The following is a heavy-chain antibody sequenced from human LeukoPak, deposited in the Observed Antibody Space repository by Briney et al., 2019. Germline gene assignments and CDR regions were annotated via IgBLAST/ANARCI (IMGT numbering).Heavy chain of an antibody. CDR3: TKISSRSVPRSYSDF. CDR1: GFTFSSYA. CDR2: ISGSGAST. Sequence: PGGSLRLSCAASGFTFSSYAMSWVRQAPGKGLEWVSAISGSGASTNYADSVKGRFTISRDNSRNTLYLQMNSLKAEDTAVYYCTKISSRSVPRSYSDFWGQGNLVTVSS. D-gene: IGHD3-16*02. J-gene: IGHJ4*01. V-gene: IGHV3-23*01.